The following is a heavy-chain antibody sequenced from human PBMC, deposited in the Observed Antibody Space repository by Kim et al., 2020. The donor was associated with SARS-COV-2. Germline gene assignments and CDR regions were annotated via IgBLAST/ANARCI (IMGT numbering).Heavy chain of an antibody. CDR3: LGGFYFDY. Sequence: GSGNTIYSQKFQGRVTFTTETSASTAYMELSFLRSEDSAVYYCLGGFYFDYWGQGTLVTVSS. J-gene: IGHJ4*02. CDR2: GSGNT. V-gene: IGHV1-3*01. D-gene: IGHD3-16*01.